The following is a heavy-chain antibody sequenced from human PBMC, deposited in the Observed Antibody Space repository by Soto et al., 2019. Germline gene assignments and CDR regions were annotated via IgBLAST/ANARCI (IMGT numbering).Heavy chain of an antibody. Sequence: SETLSLTCAVYGGSFSGYYWSWIRQPPGKGLEWIGEINHSGSTNYNPSLKSRVTISVDTSKNQFSLKLSSVTAADTAVYYCARGSIGGSYYGLMGYWGQGTLVTVSS. CDR2: INHSGST. CDR1: GGSFSGYY. CDR3: ARGSIGGSYYGLMGY. V-gene: IGHV4-34*01. J-gene: IGHJ4*02. D-gene: IGHD1-26*01.